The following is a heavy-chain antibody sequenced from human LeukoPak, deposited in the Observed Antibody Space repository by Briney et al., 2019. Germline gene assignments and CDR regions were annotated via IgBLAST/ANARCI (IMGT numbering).Heavy chain of an antibody. V-gene: IGHV1-46*01. J-gene: IGHJ5*02. CDR1: GYTFTSYY. D-gene: IGHD6-19*01. CDR3: ARGLGSGWHSDWFDP. Sequence: ASVKVSCKASGYTFTSYYMHWVRQAPGQGLEWMGIINPSGGSTSYAQEFQGRVTMTRDTSTSTVYMELSSLRSEDTAVYYCARGLGSGWHSDWFDPWGQGTLVTVSS. CDR2: INPSGGST.